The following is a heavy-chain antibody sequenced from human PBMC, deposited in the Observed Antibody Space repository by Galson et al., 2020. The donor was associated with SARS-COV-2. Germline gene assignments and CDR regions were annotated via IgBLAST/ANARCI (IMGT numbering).Heavy chain of an antibody. J-gene: IGHJ4*02. CDR1: GFTFSRYA. CDR2: ISYDGSTK. Sequence: GESLKISCAASGFTFSRYAMHWVRQAPGKGLEWVSVISYDGSTKYYADSVKGRFTISRDNSKNTLYLQMNSLRAEDTAVYHCARAGRLGYYDSSGYYPYYFDYWGQGTLVTVSS. V-gene: IGHV3-30-3*01. D-gene: IGHD3-22*01. CDR3: ARAGRLGYYDSSGYYPYYFDY.